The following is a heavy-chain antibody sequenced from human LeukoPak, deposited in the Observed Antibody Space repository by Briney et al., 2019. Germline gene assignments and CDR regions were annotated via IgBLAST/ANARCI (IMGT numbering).Heavy chain of an antibody. CDR1: GFTVSSNY. CDR2: IYSDGST. D-gene: IGHD6-19*01. J-gene: IGHJ4*02. Sequence: PGGSLRLSCAASGFTVSSNYMTWVRQAPGEGLEWLSVIYSDGSTYYADSVKGRFTILRDNSKNTLYLQMNSLRAEDTAVYYCARAPRGYSSGWYGYYFDYWGQGTLVTVSS. V-gene: IGHV3-53*01. CDR3: ARAPRGYSSGWYGYYFDY.